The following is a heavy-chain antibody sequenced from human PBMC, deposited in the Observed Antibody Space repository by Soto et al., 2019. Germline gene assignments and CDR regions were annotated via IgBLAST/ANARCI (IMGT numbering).Heavy chain of an antibody. J-gene: IGHJ4*02. CDR1: GGSFSGYY. CDR3: AREETYYIWGSYRKGLFDY. CDR2: INHSGST. D-gene: IGHD3-16*02. V-gene: IGHV4-34*01. Sequence: QVQLQQWGAGLLKPSETLSLTCAVYGGSFSGYYWSWIRQPPGKGLEWMGEINHSGSTNYNPSLKSRVTISVDTSKNQFSLKLSSVTAADTAVYYCAREETYYIWGSYRKGLFDYWGQGTLVTVSS.